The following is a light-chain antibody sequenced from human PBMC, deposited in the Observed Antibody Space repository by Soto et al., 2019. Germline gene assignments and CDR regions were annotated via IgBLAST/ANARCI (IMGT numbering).Light chain of an antibody. Sequence: QSVLTQPRSVSGSPGHSVTISCTGTSSDVGAYNFVSWYQQHPGKAPKLMIYDVNQRPSGVPGRFSGSKSGNTASLTISGLQAEDEADYYCCSFAGTYIHYVFGTGTKVTVL. CDR2: DVN. CDR3: CSFAGTYIHYV. CDR1: SSDVGAYNF. V-gene: IGLV2-11*01. J-gene: IGLJ1*01.